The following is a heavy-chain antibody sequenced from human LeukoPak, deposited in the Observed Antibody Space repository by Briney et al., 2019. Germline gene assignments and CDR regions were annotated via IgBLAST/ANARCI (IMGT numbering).Heavy chain of an antibody. D-gene: IGHD1-26*01. V-gene: IGHV5-51*01. Sequence: GGSLKISCKVSGYSFTSYCIGWVRQMPGKGLEWMGIIYSGDSGPTYSPSFQGQVTISVDKSINTAYLQWSSLQASDTAMYYCGMSGDRVPLQDDVFDVWGQGTMVTVST. J-gene: IGHJ3*01. CDR1: GYSFTSYC. CDR3: GMSGDRVPLQDDVFDV. CDR2: IYSGDSGP.